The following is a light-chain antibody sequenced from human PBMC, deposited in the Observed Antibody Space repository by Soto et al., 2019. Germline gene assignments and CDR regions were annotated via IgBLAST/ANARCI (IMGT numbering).Light chain of an antibody. CDR3: QQYGTSPCT. J-gene: IGKJ1*01. V-gene: IGKV3-20*01. CDR2: GAS. Sequence: DIVLTQSAGTLSLSPGERATLSCRASQGVXNNYLAWYQQKPGQAPRILXYGASFRANGIPDRLSGSGSGTDFTLTISRLEPEDCVGYFCQQYGTSPCTFGQGTKVDIK. CDR1: QGVXNNY.